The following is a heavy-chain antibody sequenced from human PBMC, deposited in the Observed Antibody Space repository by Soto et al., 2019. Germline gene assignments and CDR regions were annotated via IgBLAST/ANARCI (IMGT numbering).Heavy chain of an antibody. D-gene: IGHD4-17*01. V-gene: IGHV3-48*01. CDR2: ISSSSSTI. Sequence: GGSLRLSCAASGFTFSSYSMNWVRQAPGKGLEWVSYISSSSSTIYYADSVKGRFTISRDNAKNSLYLQMNSLRAEDTAVYYCARGGYGDGLDYWGQGTLVTVSS. CDR1: GFTFSSYS. J-gene: IGHJ4*02. CDR3: ARGGYGDGLDY.